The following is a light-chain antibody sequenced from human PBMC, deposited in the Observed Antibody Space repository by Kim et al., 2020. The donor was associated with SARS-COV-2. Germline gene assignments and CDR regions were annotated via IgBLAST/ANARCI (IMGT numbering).Light chain of an antibody. CDR3: HQYNTWPWT. J-gene: IGKJ1*01. CDR1: QNVHSN. Sequence: EIVMTQSPATLSVSPGEGATLSCRASQNVHSNLAWYQQKPGQAPRLFIYGVSTRASGIPDRFSGSGSGTEFTLTISSLQSEDFAVYSCHQYNTWPWTFGQGTKVDIK. V-gene: IGKV3-15*01. CDR2: GVS.